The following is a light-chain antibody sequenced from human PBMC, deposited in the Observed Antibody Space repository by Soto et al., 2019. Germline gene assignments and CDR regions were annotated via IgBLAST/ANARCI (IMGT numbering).Light chain of an antibody. V-gene: IGKV3-20*01. Sequence: EIVLTQSPGTLSLSPGERATHPCRASQSVSTYLAWYQQKPGQAPRLLIYGASSRATGIPDRFRGSGSGTDFTLTISRLEPEDFAVYYCQQYGNSPKTFGQGTKVDIK. CDR2: GAS. J-gene: IGKJ1*01. CDR3: QQYGNSPKT. CDR1: QSVSTY.